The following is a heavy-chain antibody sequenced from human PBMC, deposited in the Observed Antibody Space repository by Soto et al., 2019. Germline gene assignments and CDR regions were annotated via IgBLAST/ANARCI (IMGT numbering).Heavy chain of an antibody. CDR2: INAGNGNT. V-gene: IGHV1-3*01. J-gene: IGHJ5*02. Sequence: QVQLVQSGAEVKKPGASVKVSCKASGYTFTSYAMHWVRQAPGQRLEWMGWINAGNGNTKYSQKFQGRVTITRDTSASTAYMELNSLRSEDTAVYYCARSYCSGGSCYSNWFDPWGQGTLVTVSS. CDR3: ARSYCSGGSCYSNWFDP. D-gene: IGHD2-15*01. CDR1: GYTFTSYA.